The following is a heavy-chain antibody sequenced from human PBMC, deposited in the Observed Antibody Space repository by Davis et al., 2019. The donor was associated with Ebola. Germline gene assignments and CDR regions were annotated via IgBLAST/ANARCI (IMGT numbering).Heavy chain of an antibody. CDR1: GFTFSSYS. V-gene: IGHV3-7*01. CDR3: AYLGTFDY. CDR2: IKQDGSEK. J-gene: IGHJ4*02. Sequence: GESLKISCAASGFTFSSYSMSWVRQAPGKGLEWVANIKQDGSEKYYVDSVKGRFTISRDNAKNSLYLQMNNLRAEDTAVYYCAYLGTFDYWGQGTLVTVSS. D-gene: IGHD2/OR15-2a*01.